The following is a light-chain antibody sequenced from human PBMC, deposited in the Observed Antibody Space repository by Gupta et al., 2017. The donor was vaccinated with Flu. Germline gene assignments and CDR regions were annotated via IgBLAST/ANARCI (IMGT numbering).Light chain of an antibody. CDR1: QSGRRY. V-gene: IGKV1-39*01. Sequence: SLSESVGDKITLSCRARQSGRRYLDWYQKKPWKAPMLLIYDASSWQRGGKSRCSGSGGVTDSXLTIISXQPEDFESYYCQQTYTDHPSITFGXGTKVEI. CDR3: QQTYTDHPSIT. CDR2: DAS. J-gene: IGKJ4*01.